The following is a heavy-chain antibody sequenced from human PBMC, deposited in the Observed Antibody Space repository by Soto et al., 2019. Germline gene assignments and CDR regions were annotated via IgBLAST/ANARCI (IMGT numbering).Heavy chain of an antibody. V-gene: IGHV1-18*04. CDR1: GYSFSTTG. CDR3: ATDKGDFTFGP. Sequence: QVQLAQSGAEVKKPGASITVSCKASGYSFSTTGVSWVRQAPGQGLEWMGWISANTGDTLYAEKFEDRITVTADTPTTTAYMELRSLRPDDTATYFCATDKGDFTFGPWGQGTIITVSS. D-gene: IGHD3-3*01. J-gene: IGHJ5*02. CDR2: ISANTGDT.